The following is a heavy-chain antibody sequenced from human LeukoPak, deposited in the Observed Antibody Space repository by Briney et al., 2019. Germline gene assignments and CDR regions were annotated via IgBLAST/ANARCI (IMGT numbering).Heavy chain of an antibody. J-gene: IGHJ6*03. CDR1: GYTFTNYD. D-gene: IGHD3-16*01. CDR3: ARELSAGAQPYYYYYMDV. CDR2: MNPNSGNT. Sequence: GASVRVSCKASGYTFTNYDINWVRQATGQGLEWMGWMNPNSGNTGYAQKFQGRVTITRNTSLSTAYMELSSLRSEDTAIYYCARELSAGAQPYYYYYMDVWGKGTTVTVSS. V-gene: IGHV1-8*03.